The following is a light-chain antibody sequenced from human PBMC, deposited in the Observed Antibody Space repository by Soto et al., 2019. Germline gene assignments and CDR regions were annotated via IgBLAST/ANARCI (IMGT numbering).Light chain of an antibody. CDR2: ANS. CDR1: SSNIGAGFD. V-gene: IGLV1-40*01. CDR3: QSYDNSPSTYV. Sequence: QSVLTQPPSVSGAPGQRVTISCTGSSSNIGAGFDVHWYHQIAGTAPKLLIYANSRRPAGVPDRFSGSKSGTSASLAITGLQAEDEADYYCQSYDNSPSTYVFGTGTKLTVL. J-gene: IGLJ1*01.